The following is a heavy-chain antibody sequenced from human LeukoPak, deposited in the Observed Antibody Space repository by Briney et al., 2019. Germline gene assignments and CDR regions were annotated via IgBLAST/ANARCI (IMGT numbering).Heavy chain of an antibody. D-gene: IGHD6-13*01. V-gene: IGHV3-21*01. J-gene: IGHJ4*02. Sequence: GGSLRLSCAASGFTFSSYSMSWGRQAPGKGLEWVSSISSSSSYIYYADSVKGRFTISRDNAKNSLYLQMNSLRAEDTAVYYCARDLTIIAAAGLPYYFDYWAQGPLVPVPS. CDR2: ISSSSSYI. CDR3: ARDLTIIAAAGLPYYFDY. CDR1: GFTFSSYS.